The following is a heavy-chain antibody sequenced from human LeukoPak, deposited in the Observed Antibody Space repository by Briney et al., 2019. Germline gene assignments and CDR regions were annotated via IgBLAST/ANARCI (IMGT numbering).Heavy chain of an antibody. Sequence: QPGGSLRLSCAASGFTFSSYAMSWVRQAPGKGLEWVSAISGSGGSTYYADSVKGRFTISRDNSKNTLYLQMNSPRAEDTAVYYCAKDRRFGELYFDYWGQGTLVTVSS. CDR1: GFTFSSYA. CDR3: AKDRRFGELYFDY. CDR2: ISGSGGST. J-gene: IGHJ4*02. V-gene: IGHV3-23*01. D-gene: IGHD3-10*01.